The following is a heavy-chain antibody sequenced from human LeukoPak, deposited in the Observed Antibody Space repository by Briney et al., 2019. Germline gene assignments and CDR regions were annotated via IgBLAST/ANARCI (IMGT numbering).Heavy chain of an antibody. CDR2: ISYDGSNK. CDR1: GFTFSSYG. Sequence: PGRSLRLSCAASGFTFSSYGMHGVSQAPGKGLEWVALISYDGSNKYYADSVKGRFTISRDNSKNTLYLQMNSLRAEDTAVYYCAKDDGSITGTTGDYWGQGTLVTVSS. V-gene: IGHV3-30*18. D-gene: IGHD1-7*01. CDR3: AKDDGSITGTTGDY. J-gene: IGHJ4*02.